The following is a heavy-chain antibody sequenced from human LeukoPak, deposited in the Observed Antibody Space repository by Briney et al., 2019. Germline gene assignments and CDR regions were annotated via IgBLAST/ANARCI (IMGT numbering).Heavy chain of an antibody. CDR2: IYPGDPDT. CDR1: GYSFTSYW. J-gene: IGHJ6*03. CDR3: ARHPSKTRYYYDSSGYYYPDYYYYYMDV. D-gene: IGHD3-22*01. Sequence: GESLKISCKGSGYSFTSYWIGWVRQMPGKGLEWMGIIYPGDPDTRYSPSFQGQVTISADKSISTAYLQWSSLKASDTAMYYCARHPSKTRYYYDSSGYYYPDYYYYYMDVWGKGTTVTVSS. V-gene: IGHV5-51*01.